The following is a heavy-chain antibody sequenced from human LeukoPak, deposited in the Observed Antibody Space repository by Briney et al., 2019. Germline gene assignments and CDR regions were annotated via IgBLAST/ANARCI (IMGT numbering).Heavy chain of an antibody. CDR2: IYYSGST. D-gene: IGHD1-26*01. Sequence: SETLSLTCTVSGYSISSGYYWGWIRQPPGKGLEWIGSIYYSGSTYYNPSLKSRVTISVDTSKNQFSLKLSSVTAADTAVYYCARLGASWELLTGHYFDYWGQGTLVTVSS. V-gene: IGHV4-38-2*02. J-gene: IGHJ4*02. CDR3: ARLGASWELLTGHYFDY. CDR1: GYSISSGYY.